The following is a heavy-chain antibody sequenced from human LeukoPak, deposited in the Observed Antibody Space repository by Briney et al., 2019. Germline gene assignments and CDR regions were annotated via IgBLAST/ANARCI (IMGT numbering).Heavy chain of an antibody. CDR2: ISSSSSTI. CDR3: AIIAVGSFDY. CDR1: GLTFSRYN. J-gene: IGHJ4*02. Sequence: GGSLILSCAASGLTFSRYNMNWVRQAPGKGLEWVSYISSSSSTIYYADSVKGRFTISRDNARNSLYLQMNSLRDEDTAVYYCAIIAVGSFDYWGQGTLVTVSS. D-gene: IGHD6-19*01. V-gene: IGHV3-48*02.